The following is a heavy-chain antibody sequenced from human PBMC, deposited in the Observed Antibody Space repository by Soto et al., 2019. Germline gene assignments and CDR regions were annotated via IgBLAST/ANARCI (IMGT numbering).Heavy chain of an antibody. J-gene: IGHJ6*04. CDR1: GFTFSSYG. CDR3: AKEAEYSGSYHAGMDV. Sequence: GGSLRLSCAASGFTFSSYGMHWVRQAPGKGLEWVAVISYDGSNKSFADSLKGRFTISRENSKKSLFLQLNSLRAEERVFYYCAKEAEYSGSYHAGMDVWGKGTRVTVSS. CDR2: ISYDGSNK. D-gene: IGHD1-26*01. V-gene: IGHV3-30*18.